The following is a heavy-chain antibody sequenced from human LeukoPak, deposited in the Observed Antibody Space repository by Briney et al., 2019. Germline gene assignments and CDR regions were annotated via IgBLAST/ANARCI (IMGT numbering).Heavy chain of an antibody. D-gene: IGHD5-12*01. Sequence: GGSLRLSCAASGFTFNNYAMHWVRQAPGKGLEWVSGISWNSGSIGYADSVKGRFTISRDNTKNSLYLQMNSLRAEDTALYYCAKARSGYDFPNFDSWGQGTLVTVSS. V-gene: IGHV3-9*01. J-gene: IGHJ4*02. CDR3: AKARSGYDFPNFDS. CDR1: GFTFNNYA. CDR2: ISWNSGSI.